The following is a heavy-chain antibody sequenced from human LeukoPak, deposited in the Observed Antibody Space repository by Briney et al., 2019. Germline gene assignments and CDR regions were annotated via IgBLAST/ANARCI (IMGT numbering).Heavy chain of an antibody. CDR2: INTNNVNR. V-gene: IGHV1-18*01. CDR1: GYTFTSYG. D-gene: IGHD1-1*01. CDR3: ARAGQLDY. Sequence: GASVNVSCKASGYTFTSYGTNWVRQAPGQGLEWMGWINTNNVNRNYAQKLQGRVTMTTDTSTNTAYMELMSLTSDDTTVYYCARAGQLDYWGQGTLVTVSS. J-gene: IGHJ4*02.